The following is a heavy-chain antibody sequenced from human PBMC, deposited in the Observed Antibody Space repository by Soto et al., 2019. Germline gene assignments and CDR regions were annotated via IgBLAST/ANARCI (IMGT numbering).Heavy chain of an antibody. Sequence: GGSLRLSCAASGFTFTNACMNWVRQAPGKGLEWVAVIWYDGSNKYYADSVKGRFTISRDNSKNTLYLQMNSLRAEDTAVYYCARDVDDGGNNFDYWGQGTLVTVSS. CDR2: IWYDGSNK. CDR1: GFTFTNAC. J-gene: IGHJ4*02. CDR3: ARDVDDGGNNFDY. D-gene: IGHD4-17*01. V-gene: IGHV3-33*08.